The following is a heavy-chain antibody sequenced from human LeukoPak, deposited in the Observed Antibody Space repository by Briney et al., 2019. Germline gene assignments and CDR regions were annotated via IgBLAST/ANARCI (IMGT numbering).Heavy chain of an antibody. Sequence: PGGSLRLSCAASGFTFSSYGMHWVRQAPGKGLEWVAVISYDGSNKYYADSVKGRFTISRDNSKNTLYLQMNSLRAEDTAVYYCAKDYSPFSIVVVVAATLDYWGQGTLDTVSS. CDR1: GFTFSSYG. V-gene: IGHV3-30*18. J-gene: IGHJ4*02. D-gene: IGHD2-15*01. CDR3: AKDYSPFSIVVVVAATLDY. CDR2: ISYDGSNK.